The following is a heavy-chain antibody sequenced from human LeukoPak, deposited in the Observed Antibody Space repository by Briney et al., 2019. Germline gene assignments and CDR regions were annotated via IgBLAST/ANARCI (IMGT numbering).Heavy chain of an antibody. CDR3: AKDRPNFHEKSGHYYSRDGDS. V-gene: IGHV3-23*01. CDR1: GFTFYMYA. J-gene: IGHJ5*02. D-gene: IGHD3-22*01. Sequence: GGSLRLSCQASGFTFYMYAMSWVRQAPGKGLEWVASMCGTAGCTFYPDSVKGRFTISRDNSKNVLYLRMNSLTAEDTAIYYCAKDRPNFHEKSGHYYSRDGDSWGQGTLVTVSS. CDR2: MCGTAGCT.